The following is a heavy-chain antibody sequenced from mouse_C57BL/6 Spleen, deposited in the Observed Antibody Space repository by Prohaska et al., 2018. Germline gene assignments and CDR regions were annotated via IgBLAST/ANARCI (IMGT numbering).Heavy chain of an antibody. CDR2: IDPSDSYT. CDR1: SYW. D-gene: IGHD2-5*01. CDR3: ARRPYSNYGFYAMDY. J-gene: IGHJ4*01. Sequence: SYWFQWVKQRPGQGLELIVEIDPSDSYTNYNQKFKGKATLTVDTSSSTAYMQLSSLTSEDSAVYYCARRPYSNYGFYAMDYWDQGTSVTVSS. V-gene: IGHV1-50*01.